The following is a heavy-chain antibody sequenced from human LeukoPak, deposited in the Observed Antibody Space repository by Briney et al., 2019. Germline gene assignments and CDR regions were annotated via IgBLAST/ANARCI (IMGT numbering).Heavy chain of an antibody. D-gene: IGHD6-13*01. CDR3: ARSIGVSVSSSWGFDY. CDR2: IYYSGST. Sequence: SETLSLTCTVSGGSISSYYWSWIRQPPGKGLEWIGYIYYSGSTNYNPSLKSRVTISVDTSKNQFSLKLSSVTAADTAVYYCARSIGVSVSSSWGFDYWGQGTLVTVSS. J-gene: IGHJ4*02. CDR1: GGSISSYY. V-gene: IGHV4-59*01.